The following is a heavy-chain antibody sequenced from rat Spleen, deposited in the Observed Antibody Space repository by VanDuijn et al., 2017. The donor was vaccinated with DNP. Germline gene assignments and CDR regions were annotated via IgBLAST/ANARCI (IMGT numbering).Heavy chain of an antibody. D-gene: IGHD1-1*01. J-gene: IGHJ4*01. CDR2: ISTDGGNA. CDR3: AKDYHYYAMDA. CDR1: GFTFSNYG. Sequence: EVQLVESGGGLVQPGRSLKLSCAAPGFTFSNYGMAWVRPAPTEGLEWVASISTDGGNAYYRGFVKGRFTIPRDNAKSTLYLQMESLRSEDTATYYCAKDYHYYAMDAWGQGTSVTVSS. V-gene: IGHV5S13*01.